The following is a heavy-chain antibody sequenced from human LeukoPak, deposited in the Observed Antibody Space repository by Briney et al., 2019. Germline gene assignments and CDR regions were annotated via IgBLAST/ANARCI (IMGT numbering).Heavy chain of an antibody. Sequence: SVKVSCTASGYTFTSYAMHWVRQAPGQRLEWMGGIIPIFGTANYAQKFQGRVTITADESTSTAYMELSSLRSEDTAVYYCARGHRNYYDSSGYFYYFDYWGQGTLVTVSS. D-gene: IGHD3-22*01. CDR2: IIPIFGTA. J-gene: IGHJ4*02. V-gene: IGHV1-69*13. CDR1: GYTFTSYA. CDR3: ARGHRNYYDSSGYFYYFDY.